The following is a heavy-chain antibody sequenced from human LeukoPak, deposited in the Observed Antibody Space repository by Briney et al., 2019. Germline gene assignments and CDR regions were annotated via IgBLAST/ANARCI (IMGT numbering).Heavy chain of an antibody. CDR2: ISWNSGSI. CDR3: AKGHDFWSGYYGGGIDY. CDR1: GFTFDDYA. D-gene: IGHD3-3*01. J-gene: IGHJ4*02. V-gene: IGHV3-9*03. Sequence: PGGSLRLSCAASGFTFDDYAMHWVRQAPGKGLEWVSGISWNSGSIGYADSVKGRFTISRDNAKNSLYLQMNSLRAEDMALYYCAKGHDFWSGYYGGGIDYWGQGTLVTVSS.